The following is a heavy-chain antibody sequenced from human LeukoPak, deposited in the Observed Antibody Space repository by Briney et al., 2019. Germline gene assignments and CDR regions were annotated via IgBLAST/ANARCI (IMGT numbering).Heavy chain of an antibody. J-gene: IGHJ3*02. CDR1: GYTFTSYY. CDR2: INPSGGST. V-gene: IGHV1-46*01. CDR3: ARGGSDYGDYVGAFDI. D-gene: IGHD4-17*01. Sequence: GASVKVSCKASGYTFTSYYMHWVRQAPGQGREWMGIINPSGGSTSYAQKFQGRVTMTRDTSTSTVYMELSSLRSEDTAVYYCARGGSDYGDYVGAFDIWGQGTMVTVSS.